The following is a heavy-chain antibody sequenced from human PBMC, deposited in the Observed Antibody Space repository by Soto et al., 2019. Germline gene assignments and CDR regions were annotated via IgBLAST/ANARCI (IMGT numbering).Heavy chain of an antibody. V-gene: IGHV1-45*02. CDR3: ARDRGPSSGYYPYWFDP. CDR2: ITLYNGNT. J-gene: IGHJ5*02. CDR1: GYTFTYCA. Sequence: SVKVSCKASGYTFTYCALHWLQQAPGQGLERMRWITLYNGNTNYAKKFQGRVTITRDMSLRTAYIELSSLRSEDTAVYYCARDRGPSSGYYPYWFDPWGQGTLVTVSS. D-gene: IGHD3-22*01.